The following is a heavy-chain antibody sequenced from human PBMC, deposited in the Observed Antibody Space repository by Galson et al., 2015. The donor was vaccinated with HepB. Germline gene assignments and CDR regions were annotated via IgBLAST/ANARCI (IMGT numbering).Heavy chain of an antibody. CDR3: ARVFSTMQQQLVGPPDVYGMDV. D-gene: IGHD6-13*01. V-gene: IGHV3-11*06. CDR1: GFTFSDYH. CDR2: ISSSSSYT. Sequence: SLRLSCAASGFTFSDYHMSWIRQAPGKGLEWVSYISSSSSYTNYADSVKGRFTISRDNAKNSLYLQMNSLRAEDTAVYYCARVFSTMQQQLVGPPDVYGMDVWGQGTTVTVSS. J-gene: IGHJ6*02.